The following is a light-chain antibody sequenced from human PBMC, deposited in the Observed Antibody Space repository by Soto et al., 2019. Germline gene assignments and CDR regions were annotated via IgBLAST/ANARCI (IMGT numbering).Light chain of an antibody. J-gene: IGKJ1*01. V-gene: IGKV1-39*01. Sequence: DIQMSQSPSSLFAYVGDRVTITCGASQSINSNLNWYQQKPGKAPKLLIYAASSLQSDVPSRFSGSVSGTDFTLTISSLQPEDFATYYCQQSYSTPRTFGQGTKVDI. CDR1: QSINSN. CDR3: QQSYSTPRT. CDR2: AAS.